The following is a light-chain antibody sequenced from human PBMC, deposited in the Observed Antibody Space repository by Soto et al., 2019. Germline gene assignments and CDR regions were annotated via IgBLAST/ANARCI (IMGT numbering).Light chain of an antibody. CDR1: NSDIGTYNS. Sequence: QSVLTQPASVSGSPGQSITISCTGTNSDIGTYNSVSWYQHHPGKAPKLMICEVSNRPSGVSNRFSGSKSGNTASLSISGLQAEDEADYYCSSYRSSSTYVFGTGTKVTVL. J-gene: IGLJ1*01. V-gene: IGLV2-14*01. CDR3: SSYRSSSTYV. CDR2: EVS.